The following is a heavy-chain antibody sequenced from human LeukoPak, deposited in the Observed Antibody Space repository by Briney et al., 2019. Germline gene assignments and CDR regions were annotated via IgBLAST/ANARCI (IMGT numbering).Heavy chain of an antibody. V-gene: IGHV3-21*01. CDR3: ARDSYWLGGTIGAFDI. Sequence: GGSLRLSCTASGFSFSSSTRNWVRQAPGWGLEWISSISSSGSSIYYADSVKGRFTISRDNAKNSLYLQINSLRAEDTAVYYCARDSYWLGGTIGAFDIWGRRTMVTVSS. CDR1: GFSFSSST. D-gene: IGHD2-15*01. CDR2: ISSSGSSI. J-gene: IGHJ3*02.